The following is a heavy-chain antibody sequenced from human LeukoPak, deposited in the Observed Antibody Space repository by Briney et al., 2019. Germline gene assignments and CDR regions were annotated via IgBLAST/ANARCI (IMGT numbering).Heavy chain of an antibody. V-gene: IGHV3-23*01. Sequence: GSLRLSCAVSGFTLRSYAMSWVRQAPGKGLEWVSAISGSGGSTYYADSVKGRFTISRDNSKNTLYLQMNGLRAEDTAVYYCANDYRSGSFHDFWGQGTLVTVSS. CDR3: ANDYRSGSFHDF. CDR1: GFTLRSYA. J-gene: IGHJ4*02. D-gene: IGHD3-10*01. CDR2: ISGSGGST.